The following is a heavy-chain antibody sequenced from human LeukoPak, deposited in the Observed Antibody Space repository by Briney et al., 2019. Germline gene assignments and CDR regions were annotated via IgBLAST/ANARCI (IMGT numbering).Heavy chain of an antibody. J-gene: IGHJ3*02. V-gene: IGHV3-48*02. Sequence: GRSLRLSCAASGFTFSDYTMIWVRQAPGKGLEWVSYISSSSSSIYYADSVKGRFTVSRDNAKNSLSLQMNSLRDEDTAVYYCATTYDSGGYLPGTIWGQGTMVTVSS. CDR2: ISSSSSSI. CDR3: ATTYDSGGYLPGTI. CDR1: GFTFSDYT. D-gene: IGHD3-22*01.